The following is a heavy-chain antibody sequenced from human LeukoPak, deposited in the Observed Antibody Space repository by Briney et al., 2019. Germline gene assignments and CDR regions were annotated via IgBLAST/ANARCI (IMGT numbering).Heavy chain of an antibody. CDR3: ARSDSYGYYALY. CDR1: GGSISSYY. V-gene: IGHV4-59*08. CDR2: IYYSGST. Sequence: PSETLSLTCTVSGGSISSYYWSWIRQPPGKGLEWIGYIYYSGSTNYNPSLKSRVTISVDTSENQFSLKLSSVTAADTAVYYCARSDSYGYYALYWGQGTLVTVSS. J-gene: IGHJ4*02. D-gene: IGHD5-18*01.